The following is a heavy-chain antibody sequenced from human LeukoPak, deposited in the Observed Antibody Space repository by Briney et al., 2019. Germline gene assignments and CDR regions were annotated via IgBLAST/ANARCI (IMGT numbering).Heavy chain of an antibody. Sequence: PGGSLRLSCAASGFTFDDYAMHWVRQAPGKGLEWVSCISWNSGSIGYADSVKGRFTISRDNAKNSLYLQMNSLRAEDTALYYCAKGPDTAMVAFFDYWGQGTLVTVSS. CDR1: GFTFDDYA. J-gene: IGHJ4*02. V-gene: IGHV3-9*01. CDR2: ISWNSGSI. CDR3: AKGPDTAMVAFFDY. D-gene: IGHD5-18*01.